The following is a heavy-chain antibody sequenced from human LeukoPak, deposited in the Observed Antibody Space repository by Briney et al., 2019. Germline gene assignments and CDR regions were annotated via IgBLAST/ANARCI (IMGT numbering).Heavy chain of an antibody. CDR1: GFTFDDYG. V-gene: IGHV3-20*04. Sequence: RAGGSLRLSCAASGFTFDDYGMSWVRQAPGKGLEWVSGIIWSGGSTGYADSVKGRFTISRDNSKNTLYLQMNSLRAEDTAVYYCAKKEGGGNHFDYWGQGTLVTVSS. CDR3: AKKEGGGNHFDY. D-gene: IGHD4-23*01. CDR2: IIWSGGST. J-gene: IGHJ4*02.